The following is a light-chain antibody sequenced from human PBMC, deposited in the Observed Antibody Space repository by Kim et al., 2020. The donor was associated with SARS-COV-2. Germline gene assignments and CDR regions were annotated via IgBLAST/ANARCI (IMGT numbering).Light chain of an antibody. CDR3: SSYTSSSTYV. CDR1: SSDVGGYNY. V-gene: IGLV2-14*03. CDR2: DVS. Sequence: GKSITISCNGTSSDVGGYNYVSWYQQHPGKAPKLMIYDVSNRPSGVSNRFSGSKSGNTASLTISGLQAEDEADYYCSSYTSSSTYVFGTGTKVTVL. J-gene: IGLJ1*01.